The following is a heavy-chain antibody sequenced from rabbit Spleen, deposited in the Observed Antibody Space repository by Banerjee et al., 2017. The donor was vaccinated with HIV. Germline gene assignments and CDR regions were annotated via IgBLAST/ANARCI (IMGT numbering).Heavy chain of an antibody. D-gene: IGHD4-1*01. CDR1: GFSFSSGHD. Sequence: QEQLEESGGGLVKPEGSLTLTCTVSGFSFSSGHDMSWVRQAPGKGLEWIAWIIYAAKGSTDYASWVNGRFTISSDNAQSTVDLKMTSLTAADTATYFCARAIVPWLGLTRLDLWGQGTLVTVS. CDR2: IYAAKGST. V-gene: IGHV1S43*01. CDR3: ARAIVPWLGLTRLDL. J-gene: IGHJ3*01.